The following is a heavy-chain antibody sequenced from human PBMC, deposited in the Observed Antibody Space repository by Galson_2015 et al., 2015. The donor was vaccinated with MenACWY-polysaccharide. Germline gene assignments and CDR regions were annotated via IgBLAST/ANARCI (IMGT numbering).Heavy chain of an antibody. Sequence: SLRLSCAASGFSFSTSHMHWVRQAPGKGQVWVSRIKSDGSSTSYADSVKGRFTISRDNAKNTLYLQMNSLRAEDTAVYYCARGYSGYDWGQGTLVTVSS. CDR3: ARGYSGYD. CDR2: IKSDGSST. D-gene: IGHD5-12*01. V-gene: IGHV3-74*01. CDR1: GFSFSTSH. J-gene: IGHJ4*02.